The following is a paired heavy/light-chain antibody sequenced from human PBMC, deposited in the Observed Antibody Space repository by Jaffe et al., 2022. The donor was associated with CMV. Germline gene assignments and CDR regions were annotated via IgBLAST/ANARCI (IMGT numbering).Heavy chain of an antibody. V-gene: IGHV4-59*01. CDR1: GDSITNYF. D-gene: IGHD3-22*01. CDR3: ARDGTGGYHAWDY. Sequence: QVQLQESGPGLVKPSETLSLTCTVSGDSITNYFWNWLRQPPGKALEWIGYIYHSGTTNYNPSLKNRVTISVDTSKNQFSLKMTSATAADTAVYYCARDGTGGYHAWDYWGQGALVTVSS. J-gene: IGHJ4*02. CDR2: IYHSGTT.
Light chain of an antibody. Sequence: DIQMTQSPSSVSASVGDRVTITCRASQSINSWLAWYQQKPGKAPKLLIFAASRLQSGVPLRFSGTRSGTEFTLTISSLQPEDFATYYCQQANNFPLTFGGGTTVEIK. CDR1: QSINSW. J-gene: IGKJ4*01. V-gene: IGKV1-12*01. CDR3: QQANNFPLT. CDR2: AAS.